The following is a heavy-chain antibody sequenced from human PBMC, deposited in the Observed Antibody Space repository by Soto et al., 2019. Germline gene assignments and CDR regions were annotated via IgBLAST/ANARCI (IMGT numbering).Heavy chain of an antibody. Sequence: QVQLVQSGAEVKKPGASVKVSCKASGYTFTSYDITWVRQATGQGLEWMGWMNANSGNTGYAQKFQGRDTMTRNTAITTAYMELSRLRSEDTAVYAVAKEETSYGMDVWGQGTTVTVSS. CDR3: AKEETSYGMDV. CDR1: GYTFTSYD. V-gene: IGHV1-8*01. J-gene: IGHJ6*02. CDR2: MNANSGNT.